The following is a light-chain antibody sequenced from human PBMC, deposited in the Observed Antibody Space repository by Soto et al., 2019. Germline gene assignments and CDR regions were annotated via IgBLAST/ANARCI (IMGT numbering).Light chain of an antibody. CDR2: DGT. CDR1: QHISDY. V-gene: IGKV1-33*01. Sequence: DTRWTRSPSSLSASVGDRVTITCQASQHISDYLNWYQQKPGKAPKLLIYDGTKLETGVPSRFSGSGSGTEFTFTISSLQPEDTATYYCHQYFNPRTFGGGTKVDIK. J-gene: IGKJ4*01. CDR3: HQYFNPRT.